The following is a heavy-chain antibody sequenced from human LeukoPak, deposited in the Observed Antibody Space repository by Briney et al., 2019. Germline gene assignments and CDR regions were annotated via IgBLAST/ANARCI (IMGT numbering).Heavy chain of an antibody. V-gene: IGHV3-48*03. CDR3: ARSSHSSSWTMKLYYYYYMDV. CDR2: ISSSGSTI. J-gene: IGHJ6*03. CDR1: GFTFSSYE. Sequence: GGSLRLSCAASGFTFSSYEMNWVRQAPGKGLEWVSYISSSGSTIYYADSVKGRFTISRDNAKNSLYLQMNSLRAEDTAVYYCARSSHSSSWTMKLYYYYYMDVWGKGTTVTISS. D-gene: IGHD6-13*01.